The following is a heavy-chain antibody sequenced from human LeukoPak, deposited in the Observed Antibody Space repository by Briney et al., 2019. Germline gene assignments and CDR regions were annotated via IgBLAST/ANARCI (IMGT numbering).Heavy chain of an antibody. CDR3: AGSDLGYCSGGSCYSPWFDP. CDR2: ITHSGST. V-gene: IGHV4-34*01. CDR1: GGSFSGYY. D-gene: IGHD2-15*01. Sequence: PSETLSLTCAVYGGSFSGYYWSWIRQPPGKGLEWIGEITHSGSTNYNPSLKSRVTISVDTSKNQFSLKLSSVTAADTAVYYCAGSDLGYCSGGSCYSPWFDPWGQGTLVTVSS. J-gene: IGHJ5*02.